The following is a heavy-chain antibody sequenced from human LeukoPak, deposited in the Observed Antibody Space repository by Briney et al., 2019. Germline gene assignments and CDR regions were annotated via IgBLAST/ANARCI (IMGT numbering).Heavy chain of an antibody. J-gene: IGHJ5*02. Sequence: QTGGSLRLSCAASGFSFSDYYMTWIRQTPGKGLEWVSYISSRSDHTHYADSVKGRFTISRDNAKNSLYLQMNSLRAEDTAVYFCARDMIILQSWGQGTLVTVSS. CDR3: ARDMIILQS. D-gene: IGHD3-16*01. CDR1: GFSFSDYY. V-gene: IGHV3-11*06. CDR2: ISSRSDHT.